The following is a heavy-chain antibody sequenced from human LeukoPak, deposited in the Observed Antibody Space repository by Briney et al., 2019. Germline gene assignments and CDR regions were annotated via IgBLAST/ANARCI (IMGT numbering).Heavy chain of an antibody. D-gene: IGHD5-12*01. V-gene: IGHV3-33*06. Sequence: GGSLRLSCATSGYTFRNHGVHWVRQASGKGLEWVAVIWGGGSRIYYADSVKGQFTISRDDSKNTLYLQMNGLRADDTALYYCAKGASGYGDFDYWGQGTLVTVSS. CDR3: AKGASGYGDFDY. CDR1: GYTFRNHG. J-gene: IGHJ4*02. CDR2: IWGGGSRI.